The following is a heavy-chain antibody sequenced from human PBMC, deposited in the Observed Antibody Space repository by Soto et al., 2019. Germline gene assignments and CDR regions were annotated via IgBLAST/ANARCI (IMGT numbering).Heavy chain of an antibody. Sequence: PGGSLRLSCAASGFTFSSYAMNWVRQAPGKGLEWVSAISGSAATTYFADSVKGRFTISRDNSKNTLYLQMNSLRAEDTALYYCARDRSYYDSSGSYSPPYWGQGTLVTVSS. CDR2: ISGSAATT. J-gene: IGHJ4*02. CDR3: ARDRSYYDSSGSYSPPY. CDR1: GFTFSSYA. D-gene: IGHD3-22*01. V-gene: IGHV3-23*01.